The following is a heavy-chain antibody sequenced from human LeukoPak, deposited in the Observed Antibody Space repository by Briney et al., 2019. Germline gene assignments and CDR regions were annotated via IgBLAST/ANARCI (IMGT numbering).Heavy chain of an antibody. CDR1: GASISSSYYY. CDR2: ILYTGST. D-gene: IGHD2-15*01. CDR3: ARHRGGSSPDVFDI. Sequence: SETLSLTCTVSGASISSSYYYWGWVRQPPEKELEWIGSILYTGSTYYSPSLKSRVTLFVDTSENQFSLRLTSLTSADTAAYYCARHRGGSSPDVFDIWGQGPMVIVSS. V-gene: IGHV4-39*01. J-gene: IGHJ3*02.